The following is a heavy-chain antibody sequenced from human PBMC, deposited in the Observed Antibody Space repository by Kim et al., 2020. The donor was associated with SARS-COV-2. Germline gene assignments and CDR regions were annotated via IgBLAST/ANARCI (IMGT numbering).Heavy chain of an antibody. Sequence: GGSLRLSCAASGFTFSSYCMSWVRQAPGKGLEWVSYISSSGSTIYYADSVKGRFTISRDNAKNSLYLQMNSLRAEDTAVYYCARDGEDSSAARLYYFDYWGQGTLVTVSS. V-gene: IGHV3-48*04. D-gene: IGHD6-13*01. CDR1: GFTFSSYC. CDR3: ARDGEDSSAARLYYFDY. CDR2: ISSSGSTI. J-gene: IGHJ4*02.